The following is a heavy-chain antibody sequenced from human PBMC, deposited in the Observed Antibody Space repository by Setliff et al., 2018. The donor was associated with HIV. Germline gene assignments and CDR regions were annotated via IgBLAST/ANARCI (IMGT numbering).Heavy chain of an antibody. V-gene: IGHV4-4*02. J-gene: IGHJ4*02. CDR2: IYHGGST. D-gene: IGHD4-17*01. Sequence: TSETLSLTCTVSGGSISSSNWWSWVRQPPGKGLEWIGEIYHGGSTNYNPSLKSRVTISVDKSKNQFSLKLASVTAADTAVYYCAKGAGFYGDYTFDYWGQGNLVTVSS. CDR3: AKGAGFYGDYTFDY. CDR1: GGSISSSNW.